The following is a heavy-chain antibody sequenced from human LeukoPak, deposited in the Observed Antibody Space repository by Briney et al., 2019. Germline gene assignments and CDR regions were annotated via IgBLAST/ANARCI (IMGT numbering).Heavy chain of an antibody. J-gene: IGHJ4*02. Sequence: GGSLRLSCAVSGFIFSGYEMNWVCQAPGQGLEWDSFISSSGKTIYYADSVKSRFTIFRDNAKNSLYLQMHSLRAEDTAVYYCARDIRNYPGPFDYWGQGTLVTVSS. CDR3: ARDIRNYPGPFDY. V-gene: IGHV3-48*03. D-gene: IGHD1-7*01. CDR2: ISSSGKTI. CDR1: GFIFSGYE.